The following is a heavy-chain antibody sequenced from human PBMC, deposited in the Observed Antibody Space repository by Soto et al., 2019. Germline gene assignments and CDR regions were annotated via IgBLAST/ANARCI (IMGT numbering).Heavy chain of an antibody. D-gene: IGHD3-10*01. V-gene: IGHV4-39*01. Sequence: QLQLQESGPGLVKPSETLSLTCTVSGGSISSSSYYWGWIRQPPGKGLEWIGSIYYSGSTYYNPSLKSRVTISVDTSKNQFSLKLSSVTAADTAVYYCASQRFAVLLWFGDHFDYWGQGTLVTVSS. J-gene: IGHJ4*02. CDR2: IYYSGST. CDR3: ASQRFAVLLWFGDHFDY. CDR1: GGSISSSSYY.